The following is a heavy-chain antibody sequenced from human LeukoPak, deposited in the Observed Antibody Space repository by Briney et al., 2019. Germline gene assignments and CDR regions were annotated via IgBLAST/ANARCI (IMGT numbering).Heavy chain of an antibody. V-gene: IGHV3-33*01. D-gene: IGHD3-22*01. J-gene: IGHJ4*02. CDR3: ARDPSAWYYYDSSGYSFDY. CDR1: GFTFSNYG. CDR2: ILSDGSKE. Sequence: GGSLRLSCAASGFTFSNYGMDWVRQAPGKGLDRVAVILSDGSKEFYKDSVKGRFTISRDNSKNTLFLQMNSLRAEDTAVYYCARDPSAWYYYDSSGYSFDYWGQGTLVTVSS.